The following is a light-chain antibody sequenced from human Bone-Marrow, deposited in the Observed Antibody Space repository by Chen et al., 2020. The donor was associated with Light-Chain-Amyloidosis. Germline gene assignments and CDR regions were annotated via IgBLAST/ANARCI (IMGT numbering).Light chain of an antibody. CDR3: CSYAGSPLYV. CDR1: SSDVGSYDF. Sequence: QSALTQPASVSGSPGQSIPFPCTGTSSDVGSYDFVSWYQQHAGKAPKLMIYEVTKRPSGVSNRFSGSKSGNTASLTISGLQAEDEADYYCCSYAGSPLYVFGTGTKVSVL. V-gene: IGLV2-23*02. J-gene: IGLJ1*01. CDR2: EVT.